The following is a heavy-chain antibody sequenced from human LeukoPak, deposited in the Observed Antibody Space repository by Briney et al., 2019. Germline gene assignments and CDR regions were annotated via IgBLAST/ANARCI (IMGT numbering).Heavy chain of an antibody. J-gene: IGHJ4*02. CDR2: ISSSGSTI. CDR1: GFTFSNYA. D-gene: IGHD5-12*01. CDR3: ARDSDSGYDSPDDY. Sequence: GGSLRLSCTASGFTFSNYAMSWVRQAPGKGLEWVSYISSSGSTIYYADSVKGRFTISRDNAKNSLYLQMNSLRAEDTAVYYCARDSDSGYDSPDDYWGQGTLVTVSS. V-gene: IGHV3-11*04.